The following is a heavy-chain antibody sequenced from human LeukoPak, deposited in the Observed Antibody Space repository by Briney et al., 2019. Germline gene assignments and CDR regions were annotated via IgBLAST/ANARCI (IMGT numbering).Heavy chain of an antibody. V-gene: IGHV3-23*01. D-gene: IGHD1-20*01. CDR3: AKAPDITGTTGGDY. CDR1: GFTFSSYA. J-gene: IGHJ4*02. Sequence: GGSLRLSCAASGFTFSSYAMSWVRQAPGKGLEWVTAISGSGGSTYYADSVKGRFTISRDNSKNTLYLQMNSLRAEDTAVYYCAKAPDITGTTGGDYWGQGTLVTVSS. CDR2: ISGSGGST.